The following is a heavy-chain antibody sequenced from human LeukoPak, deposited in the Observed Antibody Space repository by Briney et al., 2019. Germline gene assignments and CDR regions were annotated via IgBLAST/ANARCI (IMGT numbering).Heavy chain of an antibody. CDR1: GFTFGSYA. D-gene: IGHD3-9*01. V-gene: IGHV3-30*04. CDR3: ARDLTPGAPDYFDY. CDR2: IAHDETNR. Sequence: GGSLRLSCATSGFTFGSYAMHWVRQAPGKGLEWVAVIAHDETNRFYAGSVRGRFIISRDNSMNTLYLRMNSLRPEDTAVYFCARDLTPGAPDYFDYWGQGTLVTVSS. J-gene: IGHJ4*02.